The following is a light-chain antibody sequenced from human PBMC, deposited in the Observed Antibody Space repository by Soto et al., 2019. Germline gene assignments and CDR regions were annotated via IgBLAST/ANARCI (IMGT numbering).Light chain of an antibody. V-gene: IGKV3-15*01. Sequence: EIVMTQSPAILSVSPGERGTLSCRASQDIGTKLAWYQQKPGQAPSLLMYDVSTRASAAPARFSGSGSGSEFTLTISSLQSEDFAIYFCQQYENRPYTFGPGTKVDVK. CDR2: DVS. CDR1: QDIGTK. J-gene: IGKJ3*01. CDR3: QQYENRPYT.